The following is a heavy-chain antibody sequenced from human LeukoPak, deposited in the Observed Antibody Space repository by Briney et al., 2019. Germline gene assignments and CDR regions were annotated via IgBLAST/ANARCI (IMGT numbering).Heavy chain of an antibody. CDR2: INSDGSST. Sequence: TGGSLRLSCVASGFTLSSYWMHWVRQAPGKGLVWVSRINSDGSSTSYADSVKGRFTISRDNAKNTLYLQMNSLRVEDTAVYYCTRDHGDYGNFFGPWGQGTLVTASS. V-gene: IGHV3-74*01. D-gene: IGHD4-17*01. J-gene: IGHJ5*02. CDR1: GFTLSSYW. CDR3: TRDHGDYGNFFGP.